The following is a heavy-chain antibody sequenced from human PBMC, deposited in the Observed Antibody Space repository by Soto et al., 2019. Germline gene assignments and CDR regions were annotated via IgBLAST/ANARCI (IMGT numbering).Heavy chain of an antibody. CDR3: ARDFWFEELSGGYYQYAMDV. D-gene: IGHD3-10*01. V-gene: IGHV4-59*01. CDR2: VYYTGST. CDR1: GGSISSSY. J-gene: IGHJ6*02. Sequence: SETLSLTCTVSGGSISSSYWSWIRQPPGKELEWIGYVYYTGSTYYSPSLKSRVIISLDASRTQFSLKLNSVTTADTAVYYCARDFWFEELSGGYYQYAMDVWGQGTTVTVSS.